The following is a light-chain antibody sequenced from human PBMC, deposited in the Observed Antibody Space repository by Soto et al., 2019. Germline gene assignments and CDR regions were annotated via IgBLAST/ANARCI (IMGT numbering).Light chain of an antibody. CDR1: QTAYKN. V-gene: IGKV3-15*01. Sequence: ELEMTQSPASLSASPGETVTLSCRATQTAYKNLAWYQQKPGQPPRLLIFAASTRAPGLPARFSGSGSGTEFTLTISCLQSEDSAIYYCQEYNRWPPEFIFGPGTRLEIK. CDR3: QEYNRWPPEFI. J-gene: IGKJ2*01. CDR2: AAS.